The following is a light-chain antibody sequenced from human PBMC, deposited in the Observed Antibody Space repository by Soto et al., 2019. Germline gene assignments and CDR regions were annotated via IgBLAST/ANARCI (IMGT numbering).Light chain of an antibody. J-gene: IGKJ4*01. Sequence: EIVMTQSTATLSVSAGERVTLSCRASQRVRSNLAWYQQKPGQVPRVLIYAASSRAIGIPERFSGSGSGTEFTLIISILHSEDLAVYYCQHYSILLGFGGGTKVEIK. CDR1: QRVRSN. V-gene: IGKV3-15*01. CDR2: AAS. CDR3: QHYSILLG.